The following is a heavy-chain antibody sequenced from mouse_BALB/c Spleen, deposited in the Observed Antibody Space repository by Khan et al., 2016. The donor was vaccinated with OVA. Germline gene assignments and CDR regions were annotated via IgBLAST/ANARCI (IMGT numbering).Heavy chain of an antibody. Sequence: QIQLVQSGPELKKPGETVKISCKASGYTFTNNGMNWVKQAPGKGLKWMGWINTYTGKPTYADDFKGRFAFSLETSASTAYLQINNLKNEDTATYVCARLGYNGTMDYWGQGTSVTVSS. CDR3: ARLGYNGTMDY. CDR2: INTYTGKP. V-gene: IGHV9-3-1*01. CDR1: GYTFTNNG. J-gene: IGHJ4*01. D-gene: IGHD2-14*01.